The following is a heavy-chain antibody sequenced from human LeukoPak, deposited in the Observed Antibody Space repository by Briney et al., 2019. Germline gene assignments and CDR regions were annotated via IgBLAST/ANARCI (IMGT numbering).Heavy chain of an antibody. CDR2: IYDIGST. CDR1: GGSISGHY. CDR3: ARMNWNNFGDLDY. V-gene: IGHV4-59*11. J-gene: IGHJ4*02. D-gene: IGHD1/OR15-1a*01. Sequence: SETLSLTCTVSGGSISGHYWTWIRQPPGKGLEWIGYIYDIGSTTYDPSLKSRVTISVDTSKNQFSLKLSSVTAADTAVYYCARMNWNNFGDLDYWDQGTLVTVSS.